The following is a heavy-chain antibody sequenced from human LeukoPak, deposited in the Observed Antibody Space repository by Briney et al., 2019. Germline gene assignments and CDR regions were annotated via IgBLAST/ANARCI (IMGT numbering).Heavy chain of an antibody. CDR2: ISSSSSYI. CDR3: ARDDQFSGSYSH. CDR1: GFTFSSYS. V-gene: IGHV3-21*01. D-gene: IGHD1-26*01. J-gene: IGHJ4*02. Sequence: GGSLRLSCAASGFTFSSYSMNWVRQAPGKGLEWVSSISSSSSYIYYADSVKGRFTISRDNAKNSLYLQMNSLRAEDTAVYCCARDDQFSGSYSHWGQGTLVTVSS.